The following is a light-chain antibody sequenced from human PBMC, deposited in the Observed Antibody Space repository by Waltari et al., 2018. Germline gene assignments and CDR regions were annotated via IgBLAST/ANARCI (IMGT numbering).Light chain of an antibody. J-gene: IGLJ2*01. CDR1: SIAGGGYNF. Sequence: QSALTQPPSASGSPGPSVTISCTGISIAGGGYNFVSCDQQHPGKAPKLLIYEVTKRPAGVPDRFSGSKSGNTASLTVSGLQAEDEADYYCSSFEGSDNLLFGGGTELTVL. V-gene: IGLV2-8*01. CDR2: EVT. CDR3: SSFEGSDNLL.